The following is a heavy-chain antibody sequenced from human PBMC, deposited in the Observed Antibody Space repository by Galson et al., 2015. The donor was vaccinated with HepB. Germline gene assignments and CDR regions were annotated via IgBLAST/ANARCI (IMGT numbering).Heavy chain of an antibody. CDR2: IIPIFGTA. CDR3: ARDSGFSGRRHGGESYYYYGMDV. D-gene: IGHD3-16*01. Sequence: QSGAEVKKPGESLKISCKASGGTFSSYAISWVRQAPGQGLEWMGGIIPIFGTANYAQKFRGRVTITADESTSTAYMELSSLRSEDTAVYYCARDSGFSGRRHGGESYYYYGMDVWGQGTTVTVSS. V-gene: IGHV1-69*01. CDR1: GGTFSSYA. J-gene: IGHJ6*02.